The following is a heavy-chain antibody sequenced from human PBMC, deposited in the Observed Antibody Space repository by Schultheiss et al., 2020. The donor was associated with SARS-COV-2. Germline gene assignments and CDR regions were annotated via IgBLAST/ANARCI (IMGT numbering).Heavy chain of an antibody. J-gene: IGHJ4*02. CDR2: ISAYNGNT. D-gene: IGHD2-21*02. CDR3: ARGPGDPDSNYFDY. CDR1: GGTFSSYA. V-gene: IGHV1-18*01. Sequence: ASVKVSCKASGGTFSSYAISWVRQAPGQGLEWMGWISAYNGNTNYAQKLQGRVTMTTDTSTSTAYMELRSLRSEDTAVYYCARGPGDPDSNYFDYWGQGTLVTVSS.